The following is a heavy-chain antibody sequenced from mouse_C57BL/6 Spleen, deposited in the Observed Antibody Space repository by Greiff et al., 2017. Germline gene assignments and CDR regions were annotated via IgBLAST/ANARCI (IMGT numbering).Heavy chain of an antibody. D-gene: IGHD1-1*01. CDR1: GYTFTGYW. CDR3: ARHGSSSFAY. J-gene: IGHJ3*01. CDR2: ILPGGGST. Sequence: QVQLQQSGAELMKPGASVKLSCKATGYTFTGYWIEWVKQRPGHGLEWIGEILPGGGSTNYNEKFKGKATFTADTTSNTAYMKLSSLTTEDSAIYYCARHGSSSFAYWGQGTLVTVSA. V-gene: IGHV1-9*01.